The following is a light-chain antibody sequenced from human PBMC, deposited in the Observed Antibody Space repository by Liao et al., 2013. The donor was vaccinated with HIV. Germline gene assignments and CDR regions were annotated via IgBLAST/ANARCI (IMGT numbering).Light chain of an antibody. CDR2: YNS. Sequence: SYVLTQPPSVSVAPGKTARITCGGNNIGSKNVHWYQQRPGQAPVVVIYYNSDRPSGIPERFSASNSGNTATLTISRVEVGDEADYFCQVWDSGSDHVIFAAGTKLTVL. CDR1: NIGSKN. CDR3: QVWDSGSDHVI. J-gene: IGLJ2*01. V-gene: IGLV3-21*01.